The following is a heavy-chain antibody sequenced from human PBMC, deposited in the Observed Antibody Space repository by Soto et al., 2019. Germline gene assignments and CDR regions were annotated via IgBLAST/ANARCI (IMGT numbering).Heavy chain of an antibody. CDR1: GYTFYSHS. CDR3: ARAWVVVTAPDY. Sequence: ASVKVSCKASGYTFYSHSISWVRQAPGQGLEWMGRINAGNGNTKYSQKFQGRVTITRDTSASTAYMELSSLRSEDTAVYYCARAWVVVTAPDYWGQGTLVTVSS. D-gene: IGHD2-21*02. CDR2: INAGNGNT. J-gene: IGHJ4*02. V-gene: IGHV1-3*01.